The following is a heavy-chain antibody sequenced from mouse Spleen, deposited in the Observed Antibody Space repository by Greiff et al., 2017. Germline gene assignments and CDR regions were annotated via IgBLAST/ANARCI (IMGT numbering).Heavy chain of an antibody. J-gene: IGHJ2*01. CDR1: GYTFTSYW. D-gene: IGHD2-3*01. CDR3: ARGDGYYVFFDY. CDR2: INPSNGGT. V-gene: IGHV1-53*01. Sequence: VQLQQPGTELVKPGASVKLSCKASGYTFTSYWMHWVKQRPGQGLEWIGNINPSNGGTNYNEKFKGKATLTADKSSSTAYMQLSSLTSDDSAVYFCARGDGYYVFFDYWGQGTTLTVSS.